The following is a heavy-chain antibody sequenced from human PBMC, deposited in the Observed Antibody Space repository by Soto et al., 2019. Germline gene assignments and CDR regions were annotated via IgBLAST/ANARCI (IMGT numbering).Heavy chain of an antibody. CDR3: AAPGPGTNWFDP. J-gene: IGHJ5*02. D-gene: IGHD1-1*01. CDR1: GGTFGSYA. V-gene: IGHV1-69*13. Sequence: ASVKVSCKASGGTFGSYAISWVRQAPGQGLEWMGGIIPIFGTANYAQKFQGRVTITADESTSTAYMELSSLRSEDTAVYYCAAPGPGTNWFDPWGQGTLVTVSS. CDR2: IIPIFGTA.